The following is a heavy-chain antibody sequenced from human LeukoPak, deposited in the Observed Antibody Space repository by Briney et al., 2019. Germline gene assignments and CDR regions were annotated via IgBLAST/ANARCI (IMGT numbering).Heavy chain of an antibody. V-gene: IGHV6-1*01. Sequence: QTLSLTCAISGDSVSSNSAAWNWIRQSPSRGLEWLGRTYYRSKWYNDYAVSVKSRITINPDTSKNQFSLQLNSVTPEDTAVYYCARGWAPSIAAADYFDYWGQGTLVTVSS. J-gene: IGHJ4*02. D-gene: IGHD6-13*01. CDR2: TYYRSKWYN. CDR1: GDSVSSNSAA. CDR3: ARGWAPSIAAADYFDY.